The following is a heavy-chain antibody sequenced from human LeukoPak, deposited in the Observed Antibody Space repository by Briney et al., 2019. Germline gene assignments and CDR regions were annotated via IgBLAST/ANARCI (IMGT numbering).Heavy chain of an antibody. J-gene: IGHJ6*03. CDR1: GYTFTSYG. V-gene: IGHV1-18*01. CDR2: INPNSGDT. D-gene: IGHD3-10*01. Sequence: ASVKVSCKASGYTFTSYGISWVRQAPGQGLEWMGWINPNSGDTNYAQKLQGRVTMTTDTSTSTAYMELRSLRSDDTAVYYCARDPLFGSGSYYPPMDVWGKGTTVTISS. CDR3: ARDPLFGSGSYYPPMDV.